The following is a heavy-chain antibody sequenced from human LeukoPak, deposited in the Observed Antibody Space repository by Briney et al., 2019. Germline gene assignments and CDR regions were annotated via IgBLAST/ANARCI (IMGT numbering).Heavy chain of an antibody. D-gene: IGHD3-9*01. Sequence: ASVKVSCKASGYTFTSYGISWVRQAPGQGLEWMGWTSAYNGNTNYAQKLQGRVTMTTDTSTSTAYMELRSLRSDDTAVYYCARYDSAHDAFDIWGQGTMVTVSS. V-gene: IGHV1-18*01. J-gene: IGHJ3*02. CDR3: ARYDSAHDAFDI. CDR2: TSAYNGNT. CDR1: GYTFTSYG.